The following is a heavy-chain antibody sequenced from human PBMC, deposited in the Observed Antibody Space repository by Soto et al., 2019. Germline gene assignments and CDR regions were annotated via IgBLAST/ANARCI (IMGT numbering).Heavy chain of an antibody. CDR1: GYTFTSYG. V-gene: IGHV1-18*04. J-gene: IGHJ4*02. Sequence: ASVKVSCKASGYTFTSYGISWVRQAPGQGLEWMGWISAYNGNTNYGQKLQGRVTMTTDTSTSTAYMELRSLRSDDTAVYYCARDEGQAARWAAAGYWGQGTLVTVSS. CDR3: ARDEGQAARWAAAGY. CDR2: ISAYNGNT. D-gene: IGHD6-6*01.